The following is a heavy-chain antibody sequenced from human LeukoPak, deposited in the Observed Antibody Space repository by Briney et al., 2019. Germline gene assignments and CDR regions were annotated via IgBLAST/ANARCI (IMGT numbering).Heavy chain of an antibody. V-gene: IGHV4-59*01. CDR2: IYYSGST. D-gene: IGHD2-15*01. CDR3: AREVGYYYGMDV. J-gene: IGHJ6*02. Sequence: PSETLSLTCTVSGGSISSYYWSWIRQPPGKGLEWIGYIYYSGSTNYNPSLKSRVTISVDTSKNQFSLKLSSVTAADTAVYYCAREVGYYYGMDVWGQGTTVTVSS. CDR1: GGSISSYY.